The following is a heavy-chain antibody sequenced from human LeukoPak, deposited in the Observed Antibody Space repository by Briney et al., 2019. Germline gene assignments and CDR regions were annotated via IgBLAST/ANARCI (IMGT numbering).Heavy chain of an antibody. D-gene: IGHD6-13*01. CDR1: GYRLTNNW. CDR2: IYPGYSDA. J-gene: IGHJ5*02. V-gene: IGHV5-51*01. Sequence: GESLKISCKISGYRLTNNWIGWVRQVPGKGLEWMGLIYPGYSDAKYSPSFQGQVTLSVDTSISTAYLPLGGLRASDTAIYYGVRFALSSSLDHWGQGTLVTVSS. CDR3: VRFALSSSLDH.